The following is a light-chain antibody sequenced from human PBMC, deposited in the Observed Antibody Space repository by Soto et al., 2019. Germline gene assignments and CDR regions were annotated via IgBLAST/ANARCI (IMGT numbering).Light chain of an antibody. J-gene: IGLJ1*01. V-gene: IGLV1-44*01. Sequence: QSLLALPPSASEIPGQRFTISCSGRISNIASNAVSWYRQLPETAPKLLIYSNNQRPAGVADRFSGSTSGISASRAISGLQSEDEADYFCAAWDDSRQGVFGTGTKVTVL. CDR1: ISNIASNA. CDR2: SNN. CDR3: AAWDDSRQGV.